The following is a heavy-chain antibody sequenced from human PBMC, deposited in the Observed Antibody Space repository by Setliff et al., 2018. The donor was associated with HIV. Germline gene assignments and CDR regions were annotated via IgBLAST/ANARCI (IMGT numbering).Heavy chain of an antibody. D-gene: IGHD6-13*01. CDR1: GYTFTSYG. CDR3: ARGIAAAEGYFDY. Sequence: ASVKVSCKASGYTFTSYGISWLRQAPGQGLEWMGWISGYNGDTHSTQKFQGRVTISLDTSKNQFSLKLSSVTAADTAVYYCARGIAAAEGYFDYWGQGTLVTVSS. J-gene: IGHJ4*02. V-gene: IGHV1-18*01. CDR2: ISGYNGDT.